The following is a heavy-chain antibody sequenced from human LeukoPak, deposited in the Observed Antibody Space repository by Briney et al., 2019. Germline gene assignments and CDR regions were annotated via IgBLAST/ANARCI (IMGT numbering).Heavy chain of an antibody. CDR1: GGSISSYY. J-gene: IGHJ3*02. Sequence: SETLSLTCTVSGGSISSYYWSWIRQPPGKGLEWIGHIYHSGSTYYSPSLKSRVTISIDKSKNQFSLRLSSVTAADTALYFCARERAGWIHALDIWGQGTIVTVSS. CDR3: ARERAGWIHALDI. V-gene: IGHV4-59*12. D-gene: IGHD5-18*01. CDR2: IYHSGST.